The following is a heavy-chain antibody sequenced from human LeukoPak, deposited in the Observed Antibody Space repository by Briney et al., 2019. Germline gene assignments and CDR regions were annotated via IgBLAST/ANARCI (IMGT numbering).Heavy chain of an antibody. V-gene: IGHV6-1*01. CDR2: TYYRSKWYS. CDR1: GDSVSSNSAP. Sequence: QTLSLTCAISGDSVSSNSAPWTWIRQSPSRGLEWLGRTYYRSKWYSDSAVSVKSRITINPDTSKNQFSLQLNSVTPEDTAVYYCASAYSSGKDYYFNYWGQGTLVTVSS. J-gene: IGHJ4*02. CDR3: ASAYSSGKDYYFNY. D-gene: IGHD6-19*01.